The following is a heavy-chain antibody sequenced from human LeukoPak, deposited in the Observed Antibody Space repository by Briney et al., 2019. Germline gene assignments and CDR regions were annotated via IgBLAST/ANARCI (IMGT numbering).Heavy chain of an antibody. CDR3: ALGYCSGGSCYGGYYYMGV. J-gene: IGHJ6*03. V-gene: IGHV4-4*07. CDR2: IYTSGST. CDR1: GGSISSYY. D-gene: IGHD2-15*01. Sequence: SETLSLTCTVSGGSISSYYWSWIRQPPGKGLEWIGRIYTSGSTNYNPSLKSRVTMSVDTSKNQFSLKLSSVTAADTAVYYCALGYCSGGSCYGGYYYMGVWGKGTTVTISS.